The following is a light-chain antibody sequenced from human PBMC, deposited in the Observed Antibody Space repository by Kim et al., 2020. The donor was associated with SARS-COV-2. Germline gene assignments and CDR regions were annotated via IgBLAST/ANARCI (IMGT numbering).Light chain of an antibody. J-gene: IGLJ1*01. CDR3: ASHGGYDYV. CDR1: RGDFVSDKS. Sequence: PGQSVAISCSETRGDFVSDKSVSWYQQHPGKSPKLIIYEVTKRPSGVPDRFSGSMSGNTASLTVSGLQAEDEADYYCASHGGYDYVFGTGTKVTVL. CDR2: EVT. V-gene: IGLV2-8*01.